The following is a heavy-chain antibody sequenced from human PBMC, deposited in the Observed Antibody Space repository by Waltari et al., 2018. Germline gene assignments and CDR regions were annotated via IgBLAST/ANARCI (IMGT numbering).Heavy chain of an antibody. Sequence: VQLQQWGAGLLKPSETLSLTCAVYGGSFSGYYWSWIRQPPGKGLEWVANIKQDGSEKYYVDSVKGRFTISRDNAKNSLYLQMNSLRAEDTAVYYCARDLKGVVVVPAASFFDYWGQGTLVTVSS. D-gene: IGHD2-2*01. CDR1: GGSFSGYY. CDR3: ARDLKGVVVVPAASFFDY. J-gene: IGHJ4*02. CDR2: IKQDGSEK. V-gene: IGHV3-7*01.